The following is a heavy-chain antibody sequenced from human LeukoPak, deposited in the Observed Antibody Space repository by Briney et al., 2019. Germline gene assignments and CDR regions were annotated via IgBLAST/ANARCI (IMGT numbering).Heavy chain of an antibody. D-gene: IGHD6-13*01. V-gene: IGHV3-48*01. CDR3: AREEYSSRFRWFDP. CDR1: GFTFSSYS. J-gene: IGHJ5*02. Sequence: GGSLRLSCAASGFTFSSYSMNWVRQAPGKGLEWVSYISSSSSTIYYADSVKGRFTISRDNAKNSLYLQMNSLRAEDTAVYYCAREEYSSRFRWFDPWGQGTLVTVSS. CDR2: ISSSSSTI.